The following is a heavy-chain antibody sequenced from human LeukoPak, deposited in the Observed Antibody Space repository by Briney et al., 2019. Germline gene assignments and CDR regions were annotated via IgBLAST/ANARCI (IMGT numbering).Heavy chain of an antibody. J-gene: IGHJ4*02. V-gene: IGHV3-7*01. CDR2: IKPDGTEA. Sequence: GGSLRLPCAASGFAFSNYWMNWVRQAPGKGLEWVGNIKPDGTEAHYVDSVKGRFAISRDNAKNSLFLQMNSLRAEDTAVYYCAGPPQAGPFDYWGQGTLVTVSS. CDR1: GFAFSNYW. CDR3: AGPPQAGPFDY. D-gene: IGHD6-19*01.